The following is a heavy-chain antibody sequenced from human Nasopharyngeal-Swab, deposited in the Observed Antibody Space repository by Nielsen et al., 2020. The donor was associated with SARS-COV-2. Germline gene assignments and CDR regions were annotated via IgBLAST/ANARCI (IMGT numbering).Heavy chain of an antibody. CDR3: ARIVDTAMHFDY. Sequence: SETLSLTCAVYGGSFSGYYWSWIRQPPGKGLEWIGEINHSGGTNYNPSLKSRVTISVDTSKNQFSLKLSSVTAADTAVYYCARIVDTAMHFDYWGQGTLVTVSS. V-gene: IGHV4-34*01. D-gene: IGHD5-18*01. CDR1: GGSFSGYY. CDR2: INHSGGT. J-gene: IGHJ4*02.